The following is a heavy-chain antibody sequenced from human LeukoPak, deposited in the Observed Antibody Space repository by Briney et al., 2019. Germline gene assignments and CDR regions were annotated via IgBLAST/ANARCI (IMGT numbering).Heavy chain of an antibody. CDR3: ARALTVAGTGY. Sequence: GGSLRLSCAASGFTFSSYWMSWVRQAPGKGLEWVDNIKQDASEKYYVDSVKGRFTISRDNTKNSLYLQMNSLRAEDTAVYYCARALTVAGTGYWGQGTLVTVSS. CDR2: IKQDASEK. CDR1: GFTFSSYW. J-gene: IGHJ4*02. D-gene: IGHD6-19*01. V-gene: IGHV3-7*01.